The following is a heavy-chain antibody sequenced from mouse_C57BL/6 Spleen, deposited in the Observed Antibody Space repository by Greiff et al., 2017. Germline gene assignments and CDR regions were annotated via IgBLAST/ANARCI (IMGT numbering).Heavy chain of an antibody. V-gene: IGHV1-15*01. J-gene: IGHJ4*01. CDR1: GYTFTDYE. D-gene: IGHD2-5*01. CDR2: IDPETGGT. CDR3: TRLPNPYYSNYDYAMDY. Sequence: VQLQQSGAELVRPGASVTLSCKASGYTFTDYEMHWVKQTPVHGLEWIGAIDPETGGTAYNQKFKGKAILTADKSSSTAYMELRSLTSEEAAVYYCTRLPNPYYSNYDYAMDYWGQGTSVTVSS.